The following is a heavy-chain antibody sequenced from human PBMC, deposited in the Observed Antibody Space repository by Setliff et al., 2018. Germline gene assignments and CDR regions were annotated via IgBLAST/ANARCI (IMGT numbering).Heavy chain of an antibody. Sequence: ASVKVSCKVSGYTLTELSMHWVRQAPGKGLSGWEVLILKMVKQSTHRSSRRVSGTEDTSTDTAYMELSSLRSEDTAVYYCATRGDSGSYYAAEYFQHWGQGTLVTVSS. J-gene: IGHJ1*01. CDR1: GYTLTELS. D-gene: IGHD1-26*01. V-gene: IGHV1-24*01. CDR3: ATRGDSGSYYAAEYFQH. CDR2: LILKMVK.